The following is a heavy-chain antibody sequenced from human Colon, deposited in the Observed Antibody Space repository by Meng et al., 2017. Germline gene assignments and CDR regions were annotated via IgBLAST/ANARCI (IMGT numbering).Heavy chain of an antibody. CDR3: ARDRGKTTMISGYFNL. D-gene: IGHD3-22*01. Sequence: GESLKISCTASGFSFSDYYMNWIRQAPGKGLEWVSYMSSSDSTKYYADSVKGRFTISRDNARNLLYLQMNSLRAEDTAVYYCARDRGKTTMISGYFNLWGRGTLVTGSS. J-gene: IGHJ2*01. CDR1: GFSFSDYY. V-gene: IGHV3-11*01. CDR2: MSSSDSTK.